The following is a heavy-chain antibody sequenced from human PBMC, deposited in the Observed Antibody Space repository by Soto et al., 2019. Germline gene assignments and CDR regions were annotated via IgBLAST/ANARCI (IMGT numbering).Heavy chain of an antibody. J-gene: IGHJ6*02. CDR1: GYTFTGYY. V-gene: IGHV1-2*04. CDR2: INPNSGGT. Sequence: VASVKVSCKASGYTFTGYYMHWVRQAPGQGLEWMGWINPNSGGTNYAQKFQGWVTMTRDTSISTAYMEPSRLRSDDTAVYYCARDLPCSSTSCPARGGYGMDVWGQGTTVTVSS. CDR3: ARDLPCSSTSCPARGGYGMDV. D-gene: IGHD2-2*01.